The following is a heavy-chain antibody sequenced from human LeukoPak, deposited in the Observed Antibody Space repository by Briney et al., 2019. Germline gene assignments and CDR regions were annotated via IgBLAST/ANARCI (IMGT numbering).Heavy chain of an antibody. CDR1: GYTFTSYD. V-gene: IGHV1-8*01. CDR2: MNPNSGNT. CDR3: ARSRYCSSTSCSYYFDY. D-gene: IGHD2-2*01. Sequence: ASVKVSWKASGYTFTSYDINWVRQATGQGLEWMGWMNPNSGNTGYAQKFQGRVTMTRNTSISTAYMELSSLGSEDTAVYYCARSRYCSSTSCSYYFDYWGQGTLVIVSS. J-gene: IGHJ4*02.